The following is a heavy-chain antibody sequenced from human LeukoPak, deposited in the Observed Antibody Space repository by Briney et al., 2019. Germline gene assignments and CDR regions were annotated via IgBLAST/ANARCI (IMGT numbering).Heavy chain of an antibody. CDR3: ARENWFDS. V-gene: IGHV1-2*02. Sequence: ASVKVSCKASGYTFIGYYMHWVRQASGQGLEWMGWINPNSGVTNYAQKFQDRVTMTRDTSISTAYMELSRLTSDDTAVYYCARENWFDSWGQGTLVSVSS. CDR2: INPNSGVT. J-gene: IGHJ5*01. CDR1: GYTFIGYY.